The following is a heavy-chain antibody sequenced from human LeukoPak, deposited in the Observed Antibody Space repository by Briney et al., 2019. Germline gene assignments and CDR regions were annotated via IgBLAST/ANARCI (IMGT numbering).Heavy chain of an antibody. Sequence: GGSLRLSCAASGFTFSGYGMHWVRQAPGKGLEWVAFIRYDGSNKYYADSVKGRFTISRDNSKNTLYLQMNSLRAEDTAVYYCAKDRGLWPSDYFDYWGQGTLVTVSS. CDR1: GFTFSGYG. V-gene: IGHV3-30*02. CDR2: IRYDGSNK. D-gene: IGHD2-8*02. CDR3: AKDRGLWPSDYFDY. J-gene: IGHJ4*02.